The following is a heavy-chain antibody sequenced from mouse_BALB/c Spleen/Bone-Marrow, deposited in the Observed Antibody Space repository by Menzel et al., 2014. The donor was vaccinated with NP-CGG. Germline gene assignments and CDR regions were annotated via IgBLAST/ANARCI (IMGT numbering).Heavy chain of an antibody. CDR3: ARRGDYGAWFAY. CDR2: IWGDGST. Sequence: QVQLKDSGPGLVAPSQSLSITCTVSGFSLTGYGVNWVRQPPGKGLEWLGMIWGDGSTDYNSALKSRLSISKDNSKSQVFLKMHSLQSDDTARYYCARRGDYGAWFAYRGQGTLVTVSA. D-gene: IGHD1-1*01. J-gene: IGHJ3*01. CDR1: GFSLTGYG. V-gene: IGHV2-6-7*01.